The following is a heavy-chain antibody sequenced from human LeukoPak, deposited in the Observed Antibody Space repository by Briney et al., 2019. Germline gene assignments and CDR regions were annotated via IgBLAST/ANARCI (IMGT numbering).Heavy chain of an antibody. D-gene: IGHD3-10*02. CDR3: AVFGELLVDY. CDR2: ISWNSGSI. CDR1: GFTFDDYA. V-gene: IGHV3-9*01. Sequence: GRSLRLSCAASGFTFDDYAMHWVRQAPGKGLEWVSGISWNSGSIGYADSVKGRFTISRDNAKNSPYLQMNSLRAEDTALYYCAVFGELLVDYWGQGTLVTVSS. J-gene: IGHJ4*02.